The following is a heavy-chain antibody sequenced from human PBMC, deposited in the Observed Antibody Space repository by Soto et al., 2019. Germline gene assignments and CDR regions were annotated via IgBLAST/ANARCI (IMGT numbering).Heavy chain of an antibody. CDR3: AREDSIIIPAVSDF. J-gene: IGHJ4*02. CDR1: GFAFNNYG. V-gene: IGHV3-21*01. Sequence: GGSLRLSCTVSGFAFNNYGINWVRQAPGKGLEWVSSISKSDYTYYSDSVKGRFTISRDNAKNSVSLQMNTLRVEDTAVYYCAREDSIIIPAVSDFWGLGTLVTVSS. D-gene: IGHD3-22*01. CDR2: ISKSDYT.